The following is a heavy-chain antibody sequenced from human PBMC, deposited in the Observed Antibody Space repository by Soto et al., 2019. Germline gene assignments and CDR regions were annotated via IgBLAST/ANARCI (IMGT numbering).Heavy chain of an antibody. CDR3: AMPSQWGGAFDI. D-gene: IGHD3-16*01. Sequence: SETLSLTCAVYGGSFSGYYWSWIRQPPGKGLEWIGEINHSGSTNYNPSLKSRVTISVDTSKNQFSLKLSSVTAADTAVYYCAMPSQWGGAFDIWGQGTMVTVSS. CDR1: GGSFSGYY. J-gene: IGHJ3*02. V-gene: IGHV4-34*01. CDR2: INHSGST.